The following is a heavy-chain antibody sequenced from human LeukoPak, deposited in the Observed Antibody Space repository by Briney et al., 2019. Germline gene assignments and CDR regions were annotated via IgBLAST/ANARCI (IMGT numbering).Heavy chain of an antibody. V-gene: IGHV3-9*01. J-gene: IGHJ6*02. CDR1: GFTFDDYA. CDR2: ISWNSKNI. CDR3: AKGNRDSSGFYYYYGMDV. D-gene: IGHD3-22*01. Sequence: GRSLRLSCAASGFTFDDYAMFWVRQAPGKGLEWVSGISWNSKNIGYAASVKGRFTISRDNAKNSLYLQMNSLRAEDTAFYYCAKGNRDSSGFYYYYGMDVWGQGTTVTVSS.